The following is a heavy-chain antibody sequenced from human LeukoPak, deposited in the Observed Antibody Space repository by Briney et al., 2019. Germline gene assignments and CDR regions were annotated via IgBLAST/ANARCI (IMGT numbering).Heavy chain of an antibody. V-gene: IGHV4-59*11. CDR1: GGSISSHY. Sequence: KPSETLSLTCTVSGGSISSHYWTWIRQSPVKGLEWIGDISNSGSTSYNPSLKSRVTISIDTSKNQFSLKLSSATAADTAVYYCGRDALVGYFSYYYMDVWGKGTTVTVSS. J-gene: IGHJ6*03. D-gene: IGHD2-15*01. CDR3: GRDALVGYFSYYYMDV. CDR2: ISNSGST.